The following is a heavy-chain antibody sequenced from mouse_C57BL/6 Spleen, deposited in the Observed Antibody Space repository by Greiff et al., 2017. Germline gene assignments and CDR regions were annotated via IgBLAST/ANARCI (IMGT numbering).Heavy chain of an antibody. D-gene: IGHD2-4*01. CDR1: GYAFSSSW. Sequence: QVQLMESGPELVKPGASVKISCKASGYAFSSSWMNWVKQRPGKGLEWIGRIYPGDGDTTYNGTVKGKATLTADKSSSTGYMQLSSLKSEDSAVYFCARDYDYVLYAMDYWGQGTSVTVSS. J-gene: IGHJ4*01. CDR2: IYPGDGDT. V-gene: IGHV1-82*01. CDR3: ARDYDYVLYAMDY.